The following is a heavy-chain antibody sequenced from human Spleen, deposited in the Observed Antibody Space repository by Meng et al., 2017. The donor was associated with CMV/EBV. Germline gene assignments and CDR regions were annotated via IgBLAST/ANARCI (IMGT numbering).Heavy chain of an antibody. CDR3: ARGVGYCSSTSCYRAANYYYGMDV. D-gene: IGHD2-2*03. V-gene: IGHV1-3*02. J-gene: IGHJ6*02. CDR1: GYTFTSYA. Sequence: ASVKVSCKASGYTFTSYAMHWVRQAPGQRLEWMGWSNAGNGNTKYSQEFQGRVTITRDTSASTAYMELSSLRSEDMAVYYCARGVGYCSSTSCYRAANYYYGMDVWGQGTTVTVSS. CDR2: SNAGNGNT.